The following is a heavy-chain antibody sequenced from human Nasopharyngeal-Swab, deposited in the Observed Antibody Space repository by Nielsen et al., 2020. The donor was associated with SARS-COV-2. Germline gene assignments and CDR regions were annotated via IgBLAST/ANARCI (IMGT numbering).Heavy chain of an antibody. CDR2: VSNNDGSLT. CDR3: AKDDFCPACAFDV. J-gene: IGHJ3*01. D-gene: IGHD2-21*02. V-gene: IGHV3-23*01. CDR1: GFDFCKYA. Sequence: AGSLTLSCAASGFDFCKYAMSWVRQAPGQGLGLVSTVSNNDGSLTFYADSVKGRFTISRDTSKNTVSLQMNSLRAEDTAVYYCAKDDFCPACAFDVWGQGTIVTVSS.